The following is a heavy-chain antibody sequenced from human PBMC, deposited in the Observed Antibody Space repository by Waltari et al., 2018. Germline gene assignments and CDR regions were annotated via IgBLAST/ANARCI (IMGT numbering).Heavy chain of an antibody. CDR3: ARRGSGSRGVDY. Sequence: EVQLVESGGGLVQTGGSLRLSCAASGFTFSSYWLHWVRQAPGKGLVWVSGINGDGSRTTYADSVKGRFTISRDNAKNTLYLQMNSLRAEDTAVYYCARRGSGSRGVDYWGQGTLVTVSS. CDR1: GFTFSSYW. V-gene: IGHV3-74*01. D-gene: IGHD2-2*01. CDR2: INGDGSRT. J-gene: IGHJ4*02.